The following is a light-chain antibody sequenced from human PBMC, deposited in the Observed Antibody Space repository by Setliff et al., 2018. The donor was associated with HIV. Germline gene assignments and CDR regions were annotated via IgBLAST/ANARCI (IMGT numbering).Light chain of an antibody. V-gene: IGLV2-14*02. CDR3: SASRPSTNLVV. Sequence: QSALTQPASVSGSPGQSITISCTGTSGDVGRYNLVSWYQQQPGKPPKLMIYQASKRPSRVSNRFSGSKSGNTASLTISGLQAEDEANYYCSASRPSTNLVVFGTGTKVTVL. J-gene: IGLJ1*01. CDR2: QAS. CDR1: SGDVGRYNL.